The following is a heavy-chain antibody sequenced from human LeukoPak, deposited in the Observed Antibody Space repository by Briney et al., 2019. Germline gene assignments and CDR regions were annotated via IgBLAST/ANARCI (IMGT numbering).Heavy chain of an antibody. Sequence: GASVKVSCKASGGTFNSYAISWVRQAPGQGLEWMGGIIPIFGASNYAQKFQGRVTITADESTSTAYMELSSLRSEDTAVYYCARDFLGAGSYYRFDYWGQGTLVTVSS. V-gene: IGHV1-69*13. CDR2: IIPIFGAS. J-gene: IGHJ4*02. CDR1: GGTFNSYA. CDR3: ARDFLGAGSYYRFDY. D-gene: IGHD3-10*01.